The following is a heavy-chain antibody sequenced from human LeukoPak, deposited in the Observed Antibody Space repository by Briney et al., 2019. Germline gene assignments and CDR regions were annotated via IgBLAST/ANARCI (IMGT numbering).Heavy chain of an antibody. J-gene: IGHJ4*02. CDR2: IHYSGNT. CDR1: GGSTSSSNYY. D-gene: IGHD3-3*01. V-gene: IGHV4-39*01. Sequence: SETLSLTCTVSGGSTSSSNYYWGWIRQPPGKGLEWVGGIHYSGNTYYNPSLKSRVTISIDTSKNQFSLKLSSVTAADTAVYYCARLGAGPTYYDFWSGYSSFYFDYWGQGTLVTVSS. CDR3: ARLGAGPTYYDFWSGYSSFYFDY.